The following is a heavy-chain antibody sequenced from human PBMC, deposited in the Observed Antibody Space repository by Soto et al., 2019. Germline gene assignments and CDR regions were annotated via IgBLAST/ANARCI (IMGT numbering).Heavy chain of an antibody. D-gene: IGHD6-13*01. J-gene: IGHJ6*02. CDR2: INPNSGGT. CDR3: ARDGPIALRWYYYYGMDV. V-gene: IGHV1-2*02. Sequence: QVQLVQSGAEVKKPGASVKVSCKASGYTFTGYYMHWVRQAPGQGLEWMGWINPNSGGTNYAQKFQGRVTMTRDTSISAAYMELSRLRSDDTAVYYCARDGPIALRWYYYYGMDVWGQGTTVTVSS. CDR1: GYTFTGYY.